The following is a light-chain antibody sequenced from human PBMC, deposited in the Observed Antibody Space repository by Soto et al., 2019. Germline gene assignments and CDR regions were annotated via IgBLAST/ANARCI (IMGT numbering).Light chain of an antibody. CDR1: QSISSH. CDR3: HQDHYLWT. Sequence: EIVMTQSPATLSVSPGETVTLSCRASQSISSHLAWYQQKPGQGPRLLMHDASARATGIPARFSASGSGTEFTLTISSLQSEDGAVYDCHQDHYLWTFGQGTKVEIK. CDR2: DAS. V-gene: IGKV3-15*01. J-gene: IGKJ1*01.